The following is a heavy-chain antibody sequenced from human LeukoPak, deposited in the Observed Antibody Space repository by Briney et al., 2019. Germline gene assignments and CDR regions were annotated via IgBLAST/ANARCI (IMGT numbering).Heavy chain of an antibody. D-gene: IGHD6-13*01. CDR1: GYTFTSYD. CDR3: VLGHSSSWYYFDF. V-gene: IGHV1-8*01. Sequence: ASVKVSCKAFGYTFTSYDINWVRQATGQGLEWMGWMNPNSGNTGYAQKFQGRVTMTRDTSISTAYMELSSLRSEDTAVYYCVLGHSSSWYYFDFWGQGALVTVSS. J-gene: IGHJ4*02. CDR2: MNPNSGNT.